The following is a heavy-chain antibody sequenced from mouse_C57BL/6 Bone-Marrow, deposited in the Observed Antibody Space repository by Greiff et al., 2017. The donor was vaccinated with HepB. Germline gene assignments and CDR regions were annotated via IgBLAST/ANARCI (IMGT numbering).Heavy chain of an antibody. V-gene: IGHV1-78*01. CDR1: GYTFTAHP. CDR2: IYPGDGST. D-gene: IGHD1-1*01. J-gene: IGHJ4*01. Sequence: VQLKQSAAGLVKPGASVKLSCKVSGYTFTAHPIHWMKQRPEKGLEWIGYIYPGDGSTKYNEKFKGKATLTADKSSSTAYMQLKSLTSEDSAVYFCARRVDYYAMDYWGQGTSVTVSS. CDR3: ARRVDYYAMDY.